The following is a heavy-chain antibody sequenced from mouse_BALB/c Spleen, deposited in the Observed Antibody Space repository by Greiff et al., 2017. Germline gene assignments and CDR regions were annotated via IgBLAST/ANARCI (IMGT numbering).Heavy chain of an antibody. V-gene: IGHV5-17*02. CDR1: GFTFSSFG. D-gene: IGHD3-3*01. CDR3: ASWDRFAY. CDR2: ISSGSSTI. Sequence: EVQRVESGGGLVQPGGSRKLSCAASGFTFSSFGMHWVRQAPEKGLEWVAYISSGSSTIYYADTVKGRFTISRDNPKNTLFLQMTSLRSEDTAMYYCASWDRFAYWGQGTLVTVSA. J-gene: IGHJ3*01.